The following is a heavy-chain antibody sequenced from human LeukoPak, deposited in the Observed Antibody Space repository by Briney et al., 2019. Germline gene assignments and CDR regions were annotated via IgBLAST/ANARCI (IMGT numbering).Heavy chain of an antibody. CDR3: ASHTVSRSP. CDR2: IYSDGST. Sequence: GGSLRFSCAASGFTVSSDYMSWVRQAPGKGLEWVSVIYSDGSTYYADSVKGRFSISRDSSKNTLYLQMNSLRAEDTAVYYCASHTVSRSPRGQGTLVTVSS. D-gene: IGHD4-11*01. V-gene: IGHV3-53*01. CDR1: GFTVSSDY. J-gene: IGHJ5*02.